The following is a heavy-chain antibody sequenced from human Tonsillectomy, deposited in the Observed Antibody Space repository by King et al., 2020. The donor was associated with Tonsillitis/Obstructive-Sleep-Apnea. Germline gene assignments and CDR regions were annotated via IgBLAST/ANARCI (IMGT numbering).Heavy chain of an antibody. Sequence: VQLQESGPGLVKPSETLSLTCTVSGGSISSYYWSWIRQPPGKGLEWIGYIYYSGSTNYNPSLKSRVTISVDTSKNQFSLKLSSVTAADTAVYYCARLFVLADDAFDIWGQGTMVTVSS. J-gene: IGHJ3*02. CDR2: IYYSGST. V-gene: IGHV4-59*08. CDR1: GGSISSYY. D-gene: IGHD3-3*02. CDR3: ARLFVLADDAFDI.